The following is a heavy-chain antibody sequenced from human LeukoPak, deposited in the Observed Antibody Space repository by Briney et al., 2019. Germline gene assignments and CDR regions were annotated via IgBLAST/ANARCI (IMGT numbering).Heavy chain of an antibody. CDR1: GGSISSHY. Sequence: PSETLSLTCTISGGSISSHYWSWIRQPPGKGLEWIAYISYIGSTNYNPSLKSRVTISVDTSKNQFSLKLTSVTAADAAVYFCARDPTTVTKGLDIWGQGTMVTVSS. V-gene: IGHV4-59*11. J-gene: IGHJ3*02. D-gene: IGHD4-17*01. CDR3: ARDPTTVTKGLDI. CDR2: ISYIGST.